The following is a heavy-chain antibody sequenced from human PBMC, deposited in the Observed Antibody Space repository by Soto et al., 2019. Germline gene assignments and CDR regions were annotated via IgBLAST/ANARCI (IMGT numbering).Heavy chain of an antibody. Sequence: SETLSLTCTVSGGSISSYYWSWIRQPPGKGLEWIGYIYYSGSTNYNPSLKSRVTISVDTSKNQFSLKLSSVTAADTAVYYCARDGDYYYDSSGYYGLSNWFDPWGQGTLVTVSS. V-gene: IGHV4-59*01. CDR2: IYYSGST. CDR3: ARDGDYYYDSSGYYGLSNWFDP. D-gene: IGHD3-22*01. CDR1: GGSISSYY. J-gene: IGHJ5*02.